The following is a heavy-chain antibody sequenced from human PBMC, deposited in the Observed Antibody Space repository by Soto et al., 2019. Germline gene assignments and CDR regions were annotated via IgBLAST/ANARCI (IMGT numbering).Heavy chain of an antibody. CDR1: GFTFRSYS. Sequence: GGSLRLSCAASGFTFRSYSMNWVRQAPGKGLEWVSYISSSSSTIYYADSVKGRFTISRDNAKNSLYLQMNSLRAGDTAVYYCARHPERIAEIGWFDPWGQGTLVTVSS. V-gene: IGHV3-48*01. CDR2: ISSSSSTI. J-gene: IGHJ5*02. D-gene: IGHD6-13*01. CDR3: ARHPERIAEIGWFDP.